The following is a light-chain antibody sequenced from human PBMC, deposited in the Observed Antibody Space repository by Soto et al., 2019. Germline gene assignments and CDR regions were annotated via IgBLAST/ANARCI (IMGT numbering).Light chain of an antibody. V-gene: IGKV3-20*01. Sequence: EIVLTQSPGTLSLSPGERATLSCRASQSVSSSYLAWYQQKPGQAPRLLIYGASSRATGNPDRFSGSGSGTGFTHTISRLEPEDFAVYYCQQYGSSPLFTVGPGTKVHIK. CDR1: QSVSSSY. CDR2: GAS. CDR3: QQYGSSPLFT. J-gene: IGKJ3*01.